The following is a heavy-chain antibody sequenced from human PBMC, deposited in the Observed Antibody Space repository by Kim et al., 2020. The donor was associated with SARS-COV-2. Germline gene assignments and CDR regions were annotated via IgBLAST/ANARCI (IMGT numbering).Heavy chain of an antibody. D-gene: IGHD1-1*01. CDR2: VRATPYAVGT. CDR1: GFRFADYA. CDR3: ASRTNEPDS. V-gene: IGHV3-49*03. Sequence: GGSLRLSCSPSGFRFADYALSWFRQAPGKGLEWVGVVRATPYAVGTEYAASVKGTFTISSADYTSILYLQMNSLEREDTAKYFSASRTNEPDS. J-gene: IGHJ5*01.